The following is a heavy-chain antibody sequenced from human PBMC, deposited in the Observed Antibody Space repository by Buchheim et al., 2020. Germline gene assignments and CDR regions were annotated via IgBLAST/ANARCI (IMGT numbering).Heavy chain of an antibody. Sequence: QVQLVQSGAEVKKPGASVKVSCKASGYTFTGYYMHWVRQAPGQGLEWMGWINPNSGGTYFAQKFQGRVTMTSDTSISTAYMELSRLRSDDTAVYYCARDHLGLGGYYFDYWGQGTL. CDR2: INPNSGGT. CDR1: GYTFTGYY. D-gene: IGHD3-16*01. CDR3: ARDHLGLGGYYFDY. V-gene: IGHV1-2*02. J-gene: IGHJ4*02.